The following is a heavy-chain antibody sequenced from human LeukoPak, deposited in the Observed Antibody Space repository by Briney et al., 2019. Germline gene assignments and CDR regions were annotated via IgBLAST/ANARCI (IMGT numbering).Heavy chain of an antibody. D-gene: IGHD2-2*01. J-gene: IGHJ5*02. CDR3: ATGGCTTWFDP. Sequence: PGGSLRLSCAASGFTFSSYSMSWVRQSPGKGLEWVSNIRTNGRDTYYADAVKGRFTISRDNSKNTLYLEMNSLRAEDTAVYYCATGGCTTWFDPWGQGTLVTVSS. CDR1: GFTFSSYS. CDR2: IRTNGRDT. V-gene: IGHV3-23*01.